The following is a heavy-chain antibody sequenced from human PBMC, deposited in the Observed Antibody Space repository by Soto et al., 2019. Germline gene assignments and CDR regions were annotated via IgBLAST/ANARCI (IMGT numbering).Heavy chain of an antibody. Sequence: SETLSLTCTVSGGSISSYYWSWIRQPPGKGLEWIGYIYYSGSTNYNPSLKSRVTISVDTSKNQFSLKLSSVTAADTAVYYCARGGVAGVYYYYYMDVWGKGTTVTVSS. CDR3: ARGGVAGVYYYYYMDV. J-gene: IGHJ6*03. CDR2: IYYSGST. D-gene: IGHD6-19*01. CDR1: GGSISSYY. V-gene: IGHV4-59*01.